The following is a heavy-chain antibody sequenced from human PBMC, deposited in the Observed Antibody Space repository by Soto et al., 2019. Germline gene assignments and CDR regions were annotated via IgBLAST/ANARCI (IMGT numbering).Heavy chain of an antibody. CDR1: GYSFSFYG. CDR2: ITTYNGNR. Sequence: GASVKVSCKASGYSFSFYGINWVRQAPGQGLEWVGWITTYNGNRYSAEKFQGRVTMTTDTSTSTTYMELRSLTSDDTGVYYCARDAQPKGVAADGASDYWGQGTLVTVSS. J-gene: IGHJ4*02. D-gene: IGHD6-19*01. CDR3: ARDAQPKGVAADGASDY. V-gene: IGHV1-18*01.